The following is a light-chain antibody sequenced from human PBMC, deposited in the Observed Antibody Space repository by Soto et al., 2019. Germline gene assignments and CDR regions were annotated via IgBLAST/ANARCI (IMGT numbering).Light chain of an antibody. CDR2: EVT. CDR3: SSYAGSNIFYV. J-gene: IGLJ1*01. V-gene: IGLV2-8*01. Sequence: QSALTQPPSASGSPGQSVTISCTGTSSDVGGYNYVSWYQQHPGKAPKLMIYEVTKRPSGVPDRLSGSKSGNTASLTVSGLQAEDEAAYYCSSYAGSNIFYVFGTGTKLTVL. CDR1: SSDVGGYNY.